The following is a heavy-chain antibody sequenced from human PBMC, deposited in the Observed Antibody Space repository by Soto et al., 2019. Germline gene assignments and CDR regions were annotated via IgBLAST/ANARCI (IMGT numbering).Heavy chain of an antibody. J-gene: IGHJ4*02. CDR3: ARPCRSGWTCFDY. D-gene: IGHD6-19*01. CDR2: IYPGDSDT. CDR1: GYTFTSYW. V-gene: IGHV5-51*01. Sequence: PGESLKISCNGSGYTFTSYWIGWVRQMPGKGLEWMGIIYPGDSDTRYSPSFQGQVTISADKSISTAYLQWSSLKASDTAMYYCARPCRSGWTCFDYWGQGTLVTVSS.